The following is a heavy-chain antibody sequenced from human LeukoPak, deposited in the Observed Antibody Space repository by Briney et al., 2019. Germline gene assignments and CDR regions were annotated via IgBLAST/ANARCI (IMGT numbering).Heavy chain of an antibody. Sequence: GGSLRLSCAASGFTFSSYAMNWVRQAPGKGLEWVSAISGSGNTVHYADSVQGRFTISRDNSKNTLYLQMKSLRAEDTAVYYCATAGGYYYYFYMDVWGKGTTVTVSS. J-gene: IGHJ6*03. CDR3: ATAGGYYYYFYMDV. D-gene: IGHD2-8*02. CDR2: ISGSGNTV. CDR1: GFTFSSYA. V-gene: IGHV3-23*01.